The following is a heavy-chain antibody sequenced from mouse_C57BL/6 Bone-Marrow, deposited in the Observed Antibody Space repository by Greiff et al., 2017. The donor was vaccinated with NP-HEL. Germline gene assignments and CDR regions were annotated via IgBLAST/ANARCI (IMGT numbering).Heavy chain of an antibody. V-gene: IGHV5-4*01. CDR3: ARGRTTNLGYYAMDY. J-gene: IGHJ4*01. D-gene: IGHD2-12*01. CDR1: GFTFSSYA. CDR2: ISDGGSYT. Sequence: EVHLVESGGGLVKPGGSLKLSCAASGFTFSSYAMSWVRQTPEKRLEWVATISDGGSYTYYPDNVKGRFTISRDNAKNNLYLQMSHLKAEDTAMYYSARGRTTNLGYYAMDYWGQGTSVTVSS.